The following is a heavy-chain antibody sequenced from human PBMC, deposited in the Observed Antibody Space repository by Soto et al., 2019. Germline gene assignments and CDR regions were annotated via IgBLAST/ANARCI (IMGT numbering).Heavy chain of an antibody. V-gene: IGHV1-69*13. Sequence: ASVKLSSKAPGGTFSSYAISWLQQDPEQGLECMGGIIPIFGTANYAQKFQGRVTITADESTSTAYMALSSLRSEDTAVYYCARARRRAWELLSAFDIWGQGTMVNVSS. CDR1: GGTFSSYA. CDR3: ARARRRAWELLSAFDI. J-gene: IGHJ3*02. CDR2: IIPIFGTA. D-gene: IGHD1-26*01.